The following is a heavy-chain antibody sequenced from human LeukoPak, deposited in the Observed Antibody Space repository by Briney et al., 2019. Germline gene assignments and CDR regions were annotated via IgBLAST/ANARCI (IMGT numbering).Heavy chain of an antibody. CDR2: ISYDGSNK. CDR1: GFTFSSYI. J-gene: IGHJ4*02. D-gene: IGHD6-13*01. Sequence: GGSLRLSCAASGFTFSSYIMHWVRQAPGKGLEWVALISYDGSNKYYADSVKGRFTISRDNSKNILYLQMNSLRAEDTAVYYCARGLGSSTWSSYFDYWGQGTLVTVSS. V-gene: IGHV3-30-3*01. CDR3: ARGLGSSTWSSYFDY.